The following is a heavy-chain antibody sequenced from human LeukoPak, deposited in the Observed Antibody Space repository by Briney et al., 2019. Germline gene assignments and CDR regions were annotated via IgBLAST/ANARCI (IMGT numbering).Heavy chain of an antibody. Sequence: ASVKVSCKTSGYTFSNYYMFWVRQAPGQGLEWMGWINPSNGGTNYAQKFQGRVTMTRDTSIGTAYIELSSLRSDDTAVYHCARGRGKVVVTYADYWGQGTLVTVSS. J-gene: IGHJ4*02. CDR2: INPSNGGT. CDR1: GYTFSNYY. CDR3: ARGRGKVVVTYADY. D-gene: IGHD3-22*01. V-gene: IGHV1-2*02.